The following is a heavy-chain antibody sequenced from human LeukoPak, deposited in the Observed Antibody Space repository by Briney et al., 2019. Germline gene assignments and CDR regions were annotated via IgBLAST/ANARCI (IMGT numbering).Heavy chain of an antibody. J-gene: IGHJ6*02. CDR2: ISGSGGGT. Sequence: GGSLRLSCEASGVTFSSYVMSWVRQAPGKGPEWVSGISGSGGGTYYADSVKGRFAISRDNSKNTLYLQMNSLRAEDTAVYYCAKVVSTSDYYYGMDVWGQGTTVTVSS. CDR3: AKVVSTSDYYYGMDV. V-gene: IGHV3-23*01. D-gene: IGHD2-2*01. CDR1: GVTFSSYV.